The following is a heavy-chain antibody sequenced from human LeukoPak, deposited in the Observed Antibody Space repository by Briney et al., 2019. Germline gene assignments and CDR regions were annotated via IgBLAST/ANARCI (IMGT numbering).Heavy chain of an antibody. Sequence: GGSLRLSCAASGFTFSSDGMYWVCQAPGKGLEWVAFIRYDGSNKYYADSVKGRFTISRDNFKNTLYLQMNSLGAEDTAVYYCAKCSKRPFWSGYYGYYFDYWGQGTLVTVSS. CDR2: IRYDGSNK. D-gene: IGHD3-3*01. CDR3: AKCSKRPFWSGYYGYYFDY. V-gene: IGHV3-30*02. CDR1: GFTFSSDG. J-gene: IGHJ4*02.